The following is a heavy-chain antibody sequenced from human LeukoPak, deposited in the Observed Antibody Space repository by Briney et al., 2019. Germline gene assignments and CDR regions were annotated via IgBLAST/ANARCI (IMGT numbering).Heavy chain of an antibody. D-gene: IGHD3-16*01. CDR1: GYTLTSYD. J-gene: IGHJ4*02. CDR2: MNPNSGNT. V-gene: IGHV1-8*01. Sequence: ASVKVSCKASGYTLTSYDINWVRQATGQGLEWMGWMNPNSGNTGYAQKFQGRVTMTRNTSISTAYMELSSLRSEDTAVYYCARVGNDYVWGSYFYWGQGTLVTVSS. CDR3: ARVGNDYVWGSYFY.